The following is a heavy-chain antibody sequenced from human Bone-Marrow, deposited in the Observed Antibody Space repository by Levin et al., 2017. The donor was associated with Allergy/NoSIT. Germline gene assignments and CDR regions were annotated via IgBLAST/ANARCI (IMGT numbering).Heavy chain of an antibody. CDR1: GDSMSDSY. CDR2: ISSSGST. J-gene: IGHJ6*03. Sequence: SETLSLTCTVSGDSMSDSYWSWIRQPPGKGLEWIGYISSSGSTSYNPSLKSRVTISLGTSKNQFSLTVTSVTAADTAVYYGARAELYYYYYVDVWGKGTTVTVSS. D-gene: IGHD1-26*01. V-gene: IGHV4-59*01. CDR3: ARAELYYYYYVDV.